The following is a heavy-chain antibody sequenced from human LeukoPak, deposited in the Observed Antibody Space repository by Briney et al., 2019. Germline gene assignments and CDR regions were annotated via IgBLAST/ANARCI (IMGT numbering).Heavy chain of an antibody. J-gene: IGHJ5*02. D-gene: IGHD1-7*01. CDR3: ARVRYNWNLGPNWFDP. Sequence: PSETLSLTCTVSGGSISSYYWSWIRQPPGKGLEWIGYIYYSGSTNYSPSLKSRVTISVDTSKNQFSLKLSSVTAADTAVYYCARVRYNWNLGPNWFDPWGQGTLVTVSS. CDR1: GGSISSYY. CDR2: IYYSGST. V-gene: IGHV4-59*01.